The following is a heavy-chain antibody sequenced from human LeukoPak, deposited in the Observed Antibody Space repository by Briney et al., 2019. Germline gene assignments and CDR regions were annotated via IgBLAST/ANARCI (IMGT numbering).Heavy chain of an antibody. J-gene: IGHJ3*02. Sequence: PGGSLRLSCAASGFTFSDYYMSWIRQAPGKGLEWISYISSSGSAMYYADSVKGRFTISRDNAKNSLYLQMNSLRAEDTAMYYCARDVGYRYAQMFFDIWGQGTMVTVSS. D-gene: IGHD5-18*01. CDR3: ARDVGYRYAQMFFDI. CDR1: GFTFSDYY. CDR2: ISSSGSAM. V-gene: IGHV3-11*01.